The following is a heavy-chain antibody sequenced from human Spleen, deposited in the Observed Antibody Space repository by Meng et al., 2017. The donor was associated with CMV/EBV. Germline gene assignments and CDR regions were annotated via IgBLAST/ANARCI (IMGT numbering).Heavy chain of an antibody. CDR3: ARGLVYYYGWNPPYGMDV. Sequence: SETLSLTCTVSSYSITSNYYWSWIRQPPGKGLEWIGEINHSGSTNYNPSLKSRVTISVDTSKNQFSLNLSSVTAADTAVYFCARGLVYYYGWNPPYGMDVWGQGTTVTVSS. J-gene: IGHJ6*02. V-gene: IGHV4-38-2*02. D-gene: IGHD3-10*01. CDR1: SYSITSNYY. CDR2: INHSGST.